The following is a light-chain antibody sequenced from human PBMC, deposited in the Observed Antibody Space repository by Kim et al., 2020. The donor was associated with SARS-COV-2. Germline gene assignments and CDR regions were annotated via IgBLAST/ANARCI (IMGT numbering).Light chain of an antibody. CDR2: QDT. CDR1: RLVHKY. V-gene: IGLV3-1*01. CDR3: QVWDSTTTV. J-gene: IGLJ2*01. Sequence: SVSPGQTASITCSGDRLVHKYVCWYRHKPGQSPEVVIYQDTKRPSGIPERFSGSNSGNTATLTISGTQDVDEADYYCQVWDSTTTVFGGGTQLTVL.